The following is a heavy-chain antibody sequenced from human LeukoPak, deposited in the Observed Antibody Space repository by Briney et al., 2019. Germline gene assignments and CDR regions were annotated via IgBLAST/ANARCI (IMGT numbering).Heavy chain of an antibody. D-gene: IGHD3-10*01. Sequence: ASVTVSFKASGYTFTGYYIHWVRQAPGQGLEWMGLINPSGGSTNYAQKFQGRVTMTRDTSTSTVYMELSSLRSEDTAVYYCARGPSITMVRGGQWYYYMDVWGKGTTVTISS. CDR1: GYTFTGYY. V-gene: IGHV1-46*01. J-gene: IGHJ6*03. CDR2: INPSGGST. CDR3: ARGPSITMVRGGQWYYYMDV.